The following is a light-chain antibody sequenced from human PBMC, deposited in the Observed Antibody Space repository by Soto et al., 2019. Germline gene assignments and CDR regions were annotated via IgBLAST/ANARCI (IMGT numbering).Light chain of an antibody. CDR2: KAS. V-gene: IGKV1-5*03. Sequence: DIQMTQSPSTLSASVGDRVTITCRASQSINSWLAWYQQKPGKAPKLLIYKASSLESGVPSRFSGSGSGTEFPLTISSLQPDDFAAYYCQQYEIYPITVGQGTRLEIK. CDR1: QSINSW. J-gene: IGKJ5*01. CDR3: QQYEIYPIT.